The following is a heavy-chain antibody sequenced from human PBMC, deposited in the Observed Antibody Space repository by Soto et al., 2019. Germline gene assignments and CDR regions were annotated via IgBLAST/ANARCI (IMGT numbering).Heavy chain of an antibody. J-gene: IGHJ6*04. Sequence: SETLSVTCTVAGGSISSYYWSWIRQKPGKGLEWIGYIYYSGSTNYNPPLKSRVTISVDTSKNQFSLKLSSVTAADTAVYYCARDDVLCDGGRCYGVPLDVWGKGTTVTVSS. V-gene: IGHV4-59*08. D-gene: IGHD2-15*01. CDR2: IYYSGST. CDR1: GGSISSYY. CDR3: ARDDVLCDGGRCYGVPLDV.